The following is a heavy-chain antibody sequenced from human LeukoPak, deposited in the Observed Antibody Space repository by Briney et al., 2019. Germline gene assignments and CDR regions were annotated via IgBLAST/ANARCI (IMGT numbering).Heavy chain of an antibody. D-gene: IGHD1-26*01. CDR3: AREGGSYRSFDY. CDR1: GDSISSYY. Sequence: SETLSLTCTVSGDSISSYYWSWSRQPAGKGLEWIGRMYSSGTTHYSPSLKSRITMSVDTSKNRFSLRLSSVTAADTAVYYCAREGGSYRSFDYWGQGTLVTVSS. J-gene: IGHJ4*02. CDR2: MYSSGTT. V-gene: IGHV4-4*07.